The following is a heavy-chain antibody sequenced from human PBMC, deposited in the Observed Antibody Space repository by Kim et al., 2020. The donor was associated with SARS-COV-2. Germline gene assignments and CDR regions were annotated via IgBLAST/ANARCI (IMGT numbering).Heavy chain of an antibody. V-gene: IGHV5-10-1*01. CDR3: ARRGGSSFMDHMDV. Sequence: YSPSFQGHVTISADKSISTAYLQWSSLQASDTAMYYCARRGGSSFMDHMDVWGQGTTVTVSS. J-gene: IGHJ6*02. D-gene: IGHD6-13*01.